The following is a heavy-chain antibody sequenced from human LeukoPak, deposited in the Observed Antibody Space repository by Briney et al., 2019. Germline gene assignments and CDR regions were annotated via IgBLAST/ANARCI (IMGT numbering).Heavy chain of an antibody. V-gene: IGHV3-15*01. J-gene: IGHJ4*02. CDR2: VKSKTDGGTT. CDR3: TTERRERSGWYNWCFDY. Sequence: GGSLRLSCEISAFTFSNAWMSWVRQAPGKGLEWVGRVKSKTDGGTTDYGAPVKGRFTISRDDLKNTLYLQMNNLKTEDTAVYYCTTERRERSGWYNWCFDYWGQGTLVTVSS. CDR1: AFTFSNAW. D-gene: IGHD6-19*01.